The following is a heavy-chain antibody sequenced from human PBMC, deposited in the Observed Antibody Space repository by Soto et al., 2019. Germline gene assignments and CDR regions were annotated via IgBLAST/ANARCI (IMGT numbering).Heavy chain of an antibody. CDR2: ISGSGGST. V-gene: IGHV3-23*01. J-gene: IGHJ4*02. D-gene: IGHD2-15*01. CDR1: GFTFSSYA. Sequence: GGSLRLSCAASGFTFSSYAMSWVRQAPGKGLEWVSAISGSGGSTYYADSVKGRFTISRDNSKNTLYLQMNSLRAEDTAVYYCAKVGSCSGGSCFVFDYWGQGTLVTVSS. CDR3: AKVGSCSGGSCFVFDY.